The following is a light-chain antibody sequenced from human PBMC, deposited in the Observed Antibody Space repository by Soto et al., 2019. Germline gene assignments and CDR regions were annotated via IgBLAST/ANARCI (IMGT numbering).Light chain of an antibody. Sequence: ETVMTQTPATLSVSPGERATLTCRASQSVSNFLAWYQHKPGQAPRLLIYDASNRATGIPARFSGSGSGTDFTLTISSLEPEDFAVYYCQQRSNWPPLFTFGPGTKVDIK. CDR1: QSVSNF. CDR2: DAS. J-gene: IGKJ3*01. V-gene: IGKV3-11*01. CDR3: QQRSNWPPLFT.